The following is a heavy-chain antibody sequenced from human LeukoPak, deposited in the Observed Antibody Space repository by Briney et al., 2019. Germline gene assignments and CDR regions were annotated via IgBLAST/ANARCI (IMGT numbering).Heavy chain of an antibody. CDR2: ISGTSAYI. V-gene: IGHV3-21*01. J-gene: IGHJ3*02. CDR1: GFTFSSYG. CDR3: ARKLTGSFDI. Sequence: GGSLRLSCAAPGFTFSSYGMNWVRQAPGKGLEWVSSISGTSAYIYYADSVRGRFTISRDNAKNSLYLQMNSLRAEDTAVYFCARKLTGSFDIWGQGTMVTVSS. D-gene: IGHD7-27*01.